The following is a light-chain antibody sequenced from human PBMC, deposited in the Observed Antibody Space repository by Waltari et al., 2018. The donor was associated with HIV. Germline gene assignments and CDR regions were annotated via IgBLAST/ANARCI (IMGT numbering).Light chain of an antibody. J-gene: IGLJ2*01. CDR2: SNN. Sequence: QSVLTQPPSASGTPGQRVTIFCSGSSSNIGSNYVYWYQRLPGTAPKLLIYSNNQRPSGAPDRFSGSKSGTSASLAISGLRSEDEADYYCAAWDNSLSGVIFGGGTKLTVL. CDR1: SSNIGSNY. V-gene: IGLV1-47*01. CDR3: AAWDNSLSGVI.